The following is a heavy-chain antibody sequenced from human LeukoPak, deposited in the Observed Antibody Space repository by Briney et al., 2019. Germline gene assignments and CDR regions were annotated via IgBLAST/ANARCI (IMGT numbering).Heavy chain of an antibody. V-gene: IGHV5-51*01. CDR2: IYPGDSDT. D-gene: IGHD5-18*01. CDR3: ARQGGYSYALDY. Sequence: ASVKVSCKASGYTFTSNAIQWVRQMPGKGLEWMGIIYPGDSDTRYSPSFQGQVTISADKSISTAYLQWSSLKASDTAMYYCARQGGYSYALDYWGQGTLVTVSS. J-gene: IGHJ4*02. CDR1: GYTFTSNA.